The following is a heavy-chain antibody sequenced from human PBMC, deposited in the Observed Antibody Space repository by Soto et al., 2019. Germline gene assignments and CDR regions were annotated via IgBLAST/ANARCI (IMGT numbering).Heavy chain of an antibody. V-gene: IGHV1-18*01. J-gene: IGHJ3*02. CDR3: ARERAYVNRYDCDI. Sequence: QVQLVQSGAEVKKPGASVKVSCKASGYTFTSYGISWVRQAPGQGLEWMGWISAYNGNTNYAQKLQGRINKTTGTCTSTAYMELRSLRSDDTAVYYCARERAYVNRYDCDIWGQGTMVTVSS. CDR2: ISAYNGNT. D-gene: IGHD3-16*01. CDR1: GYTFTSYG.